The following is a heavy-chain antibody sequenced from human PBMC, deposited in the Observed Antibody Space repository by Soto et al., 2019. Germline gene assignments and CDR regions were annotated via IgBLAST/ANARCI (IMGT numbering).Heavy chain of an antibody. D-gene: IGHD6-6*01. CDR1: GGSISSYY. V-gene: IGHV4-34*01. CDR3: ARTSRFDY. J-gene: IGHJ4*02. Sequence: SETLSLTCTVSGGSISSYYWSWIRQPPGKGLEWIGEINHSGSTNYNPSFKSRVTISVDTSKNQISLNLSSVTAADTAVYYCARTSRFDYWGQGTLVTVSS. CDR2: INHSGST.